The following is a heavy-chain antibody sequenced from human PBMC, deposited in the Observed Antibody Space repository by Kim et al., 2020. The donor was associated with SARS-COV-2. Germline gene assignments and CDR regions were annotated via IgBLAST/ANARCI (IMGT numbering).Heavy chain of an antibody. CDR2: INHSGST. D-gene: IGHD3-10*01. J-gene: IGHJ4*02. Sequence: SETLSLTCAVYGGSFSGYYWSWIRQPPGKGLVWIGEINHSGSTNYNPSLKSRVTISVDTSKNQFSLKLSSVTAADTAVYYCARRLGYYYGSESTGLLDYWGQGTLVTVTS. CDR1: GGSFSGYY. CDR3: ARRLGYYYGSESTGLLDY. V-gene: IGHV4-34*01.